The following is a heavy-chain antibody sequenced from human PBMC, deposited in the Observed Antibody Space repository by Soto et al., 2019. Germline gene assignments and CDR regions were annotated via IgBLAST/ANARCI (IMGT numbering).Heavy chain of an antibody. Sequence: QVQLMQSGAEVRKPGASVKVSCKASGYTFTDYDINWVRQATGQGLEWLGWMTPKSGYTGYAQKFQGRVTLTRDTSRGTAYMELSSLTSEDTAVYYCAMEYCSSTSCYRDYWGQGTLVTVSS. J-gene: IGHJ4*02. CDR1: GYTFTDYD. D-gene: IGHD2-2*02. CDR3: AMEYCSSTSCYRDY. V-gene: IGHV1-8*02. CDR2: MTPKSGYT.